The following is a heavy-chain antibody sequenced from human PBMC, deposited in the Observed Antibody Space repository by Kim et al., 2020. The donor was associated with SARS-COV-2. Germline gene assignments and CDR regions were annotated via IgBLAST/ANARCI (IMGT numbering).Heavy chain of an antibody. CDR1: GFTFSSYW. D-gene: IGHD3-16*01. V-gene: IGHV3-74*01. J-gene: IGHJ4*02. CDR3: ARDFMGGGGSG. Sequence: GGSLRLSCAASGFTFSSYWMHWVRQAPGKGLVWVSRISTDGSSTSYADSVKGRFTISRDNAKNTLYLQMNSLRAEDTAVYYCARDFMGGGGSGWGQGTLVTVSS. CDR2: ISTDGSST.